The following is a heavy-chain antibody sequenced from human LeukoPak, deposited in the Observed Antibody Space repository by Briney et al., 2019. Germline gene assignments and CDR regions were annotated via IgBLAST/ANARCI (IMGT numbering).Heavy chain of an antibody. CDR2: INTDGSST. CDR1: GFTFTSYW. V-gene: IGHV3-74*01. J-gene: IGHJ4*02. Sequence: GGSLRLSCAASGFTFTSYWMHWVRQAPGKGLVWVSLINTDGSSTNYADSVKGRFTISRDNAKNTLYLQMNSLRAEDTAVYYCARAQNSWGQGILVTVSS. CDR3: ARAQNS.